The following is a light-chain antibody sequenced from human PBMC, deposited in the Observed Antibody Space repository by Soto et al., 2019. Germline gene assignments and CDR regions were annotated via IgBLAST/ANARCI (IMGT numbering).Light chain of an antibody. CDR3: QHADSFPLIT. CDR2: AAS. CDR1: EDISTW. J-gene: IGKJ5*01. V-gene: IGKV1-12*01. Sequence: DIQMTQSPSSVSASVGDRVTITCRSSEDISTWLAWYQQKPGKAPKLLIYAASSLQSGVPSRFSGSGSGTDLTLTISSLQPEDFATYSCQHADSFPLITFSRGKRLVIK.